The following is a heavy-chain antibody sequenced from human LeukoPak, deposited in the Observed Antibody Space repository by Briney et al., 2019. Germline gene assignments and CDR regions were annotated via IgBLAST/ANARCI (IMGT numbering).Heavy chain of an antibody. J-gene: IGHJ4*02. CDR2: ISDTSDNT. CDR3: AKVWSSLGYCSGGDCYLDH. D-gene: IGHD2-15*01. Sequence: GGSLRLSCAASGFTFSSYAMSWARQAPGKGLEWVSTISDTSDNTYYADSVKGRFTISRDNSKNTLYLQMNSLRAEDTAIYYCAKVWSSLGYCSGGDCYLDHWGQGTLVTVSS. V-gene: IGHV3-23*01. CDR1: GFTFSSYA.